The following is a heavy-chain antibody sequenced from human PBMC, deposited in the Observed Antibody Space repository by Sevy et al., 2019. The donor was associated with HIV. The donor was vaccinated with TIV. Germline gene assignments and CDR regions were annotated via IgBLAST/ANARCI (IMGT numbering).Heavy chain of an antibody. CDR2: LSFGCGKI. D-gene: IGHD2-8*01. CDR1: GFTFYDYS. J-gene: IGHJ4*02. Sequence: GESLKISCAASGFTFYDYSMSWIRQAPGKGLEWVATLSFGCGKINYADSVKGRFTISRDNSKNSFYLQMDNLRVEDTALHYCAREGCTRPHDYWGQGTRVTVSS. V-gene: IGHV3-23*01. CDR3: AREGCTRPHDY.